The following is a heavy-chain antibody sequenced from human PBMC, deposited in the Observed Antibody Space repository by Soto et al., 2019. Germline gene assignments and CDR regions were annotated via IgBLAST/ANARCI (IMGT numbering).Heavy chain of an antibody. V-gene: IGHV1-2*02. J-gene: IGHJ6*02. Sequence: GASVKVSCKASGYTFTGYYMDCVRQAPGQGLEWMGWINPNIGGTNYAQKFQGRVTMTRDTSISTAYMELSRLRSEDTAVYYCARDRPPYCSGGSCYHPAPRGVFYYYGMDVWGQGTTVTVSS. CDR2: INPNIGGT. CDR1: GYTFTGYY. CDR3: ARDRPPYCSGGSCYHPAPRGVFYYYGMDV. D-gene: IGHD2-15*01.